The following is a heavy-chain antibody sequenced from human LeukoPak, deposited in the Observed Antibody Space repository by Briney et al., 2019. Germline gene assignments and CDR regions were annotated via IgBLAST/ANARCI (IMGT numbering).Heavy chain of an antibody. D-gene: IGHD2-2*01. Sequence: ASVKVSCKAAGYSFVSYYMHWVRQAPGQGLEWMAIINPSGGGTTYAQKFQGRVTMTRDTSISTAYMELSRLRPDDTAVYYCTRTTYCSSTSCRKGFDYWGQGTLVTVSS. CDR2: INPSGGGT. J-gene: IGHJ4*02. V-gene: IGHV1-46*01. CDR3: TRTTYCSSTSCRKGFDY. CDR1: GYSFVSYY.